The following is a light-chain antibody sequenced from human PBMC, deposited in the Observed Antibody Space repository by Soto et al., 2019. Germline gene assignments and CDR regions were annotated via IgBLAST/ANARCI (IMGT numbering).Light chain of an antibody. CDR2: AAS. CDR3: QHYNGWPT. J-gene: IGKJ1*01. V-gene: IGKV3-15*01. Sequence: EIVMTQFPATLSLSPLEIASSSFMASQSASTNLAWYQQKPGQAPRLLIYAASTRATGIPARFSGDGSGTEFTLTISSLQSEDFVVYYCQHYNGWPTFGQGTKVDIK. CDR1: QSASTN.